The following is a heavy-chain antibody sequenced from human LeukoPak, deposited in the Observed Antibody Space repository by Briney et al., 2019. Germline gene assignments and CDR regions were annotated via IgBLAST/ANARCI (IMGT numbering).Heavy chain of an antibody. J-gene: IGHJ4*02. Sequence: GGSLRLSCAASGFTFSTYAMSWVRQAPGKGLEWVSAITDSGGSTYYADSVKGRFTISRDNSKNTLYLQMNSLRAEDTAVYYCAKGTYYDILTGYYSPHFDYWGQGTLVTVSS. CDR2: ITDSGGST. D-gene: IGHD3-9*01. V-gene: IGHV3-23*01. CDR3: AKGTYYDILTGYYSPHFDY. CDR1: GFTFSTYA.